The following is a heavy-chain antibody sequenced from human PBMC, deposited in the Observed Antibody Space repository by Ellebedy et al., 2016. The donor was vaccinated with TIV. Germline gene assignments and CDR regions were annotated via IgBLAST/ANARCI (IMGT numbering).Heavy chain of an antibody. CDR2: IYPGDSDT. CDR3: ARGSGYSYGRDDAFDI. D-gene: IGHD5-18*01. V-gene: IGHV5-51*01. CDR1: GYSFTSYW. J-gene: IGHJ3*02. Sequence: PGGSLRLSCKGSGYSFTSYWIGWVRQMPGKGLEWMGIIYPGDSDTRYSPSFQGQVTISADKSISTAYLQWSSLKASDTAMYYCARGSGYSYGRDDAFDIWGQGTMVTVSS.